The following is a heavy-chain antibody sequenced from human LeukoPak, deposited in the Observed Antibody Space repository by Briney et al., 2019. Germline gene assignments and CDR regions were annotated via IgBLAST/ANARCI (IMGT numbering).Heavy chain of an antibody. CDR2: ISYDGSNK. D-gene: IGHD1-1*01. V-gene: IGHV3-30*04. J-gene: IGHJ5*02. CDR1: GFTFSSYA. Sequence: GGSLRLSCAASGFTFSSYAMHWVRPAPGKGLEWVAVISYDGSNKYYADSVKGRFTISRDNSKSTLYLQMNSLRAEDTAVYYCARGAHAVGTRTNWFDPWGQGTLVTVSS. CDR3: ARGAHAVGTRTNWFDP.